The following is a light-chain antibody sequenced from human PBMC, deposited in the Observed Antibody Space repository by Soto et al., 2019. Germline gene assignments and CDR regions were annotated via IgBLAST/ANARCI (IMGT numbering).Light chain of an antibody. CDR2: NTF. CDR1: QSFSTSY. Sequence: EIVLTQSPGTLSLSPGERATLSCRASQSFSTSYLAWYQHKPGQAPRLLIYNTFTRATGIPDRFSGSGSGTDFTLTISRLEPEDFAVYYFQQYVGSPFTVGPGTKLDI. V-gene: IGKV3-20*01. J-gene: IGKJ3*01. CDR3: QQYVGSPFT.